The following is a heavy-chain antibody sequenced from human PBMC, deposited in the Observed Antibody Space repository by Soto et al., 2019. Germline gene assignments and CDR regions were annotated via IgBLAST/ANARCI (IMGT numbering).Heavy chain of an antibody. CDR3: AREISKDIVVVPAAIRWFDP. Sequence: PSETLSLTCTVSGGSISSGDYYGSWIRQPPGKGLEWIGYIYYSGSTYYNPSLKSRVTISVDTSKNQFSLKLSSVTAADTAVYYCAREISKDIVVVPAAIRWFDPWGQGTLVTVSS. D-gene: IGHD2-2*02. CDR1: GGSISSGDYY. CDR2: IYYSGST. V-gene: IGHV4-30-4*01. J-gene: IGHJ5*02.